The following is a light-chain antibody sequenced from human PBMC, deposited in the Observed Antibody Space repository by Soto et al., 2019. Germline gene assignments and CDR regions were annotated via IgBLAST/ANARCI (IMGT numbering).Light chain of an antibody. CDR1: SSDVGGYNY. J-gene: IGLJ1*01. V-gene: IGLV2-14*01. Sequence: QSALPQPASVSGSPGQSITISCTGTSSDVGGYNYVSWYQQHPGKAPKLMIYEVSNRPSGVSNRFSGSKSGNTASLTISGLQAEDEADYYGSSYTSSSTRVFGTGTKLTVL. CDR2: EVS. CDR3: SSYTSSSTRV.